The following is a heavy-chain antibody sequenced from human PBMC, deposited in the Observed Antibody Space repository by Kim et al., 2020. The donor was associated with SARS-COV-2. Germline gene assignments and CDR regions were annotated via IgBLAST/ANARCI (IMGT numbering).Heavy chain of an antibody. CDR1: GFTFSSYA. D-gene: IGHD6-6*01. CDR2: ISGSGVST. CDR3: AISRG. V-gene: IGHV3-23*01. Sequence: GGSLRLSCAASGFTFSSYAMSWVRQAPGKGLEWVSAISGSGVSTSYADSVKVRFPISRYHSTTTLYLHFNSLRAAAPPVYYFAISRGWGQFTLVTVSS. J-gene: IGHJ1*01.